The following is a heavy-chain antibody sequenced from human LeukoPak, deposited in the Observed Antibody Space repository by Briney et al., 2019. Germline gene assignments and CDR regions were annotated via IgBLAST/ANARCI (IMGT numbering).Heavy chain of an antibody. Sequence: PGGSLRLSCAASGFTFRSYGMHWVRQAPGKGLEWVAFIRYDGNSNYYADSVKGRFTISRDNSRSTLYLQMNSLRAEDTAVYYCARYTEYYFDYWGQGTLVTVSS. J-gene: IGHJ4*02. CDR2: IRYDGNSN. D-gene: IGHD5-12*01. CDR3: ARYTEYYFDY. V-gene: IGHV3-30*02. CDR1: GFTFRSYG.